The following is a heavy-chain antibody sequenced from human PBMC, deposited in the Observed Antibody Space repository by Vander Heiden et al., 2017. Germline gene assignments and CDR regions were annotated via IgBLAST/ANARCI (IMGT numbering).Heavy chain of an antibody. V-gene: IGHV1-2*02. Sequence: VQSGAEGKKPGASVKGSCKASGYTFTGYYMQWVRQAPGQGLEWMGWIHLNSGGTNYAQKFQGRVTMTRDTSISTAYMDLSRLRSDDTAVYYCARTNDILTGPFDYWGQGTLVTVSS. D-gene: IGHD3-9*01. CDR3: ARTNDILTGPFDY. CDR2: IHLNSGGT. CDR1: GYTFTGYY. J-gene: IGHJ4*02.